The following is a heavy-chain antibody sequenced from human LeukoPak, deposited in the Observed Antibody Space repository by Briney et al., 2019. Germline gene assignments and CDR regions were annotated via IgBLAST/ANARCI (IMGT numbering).Heavy chain of an antibody. CDR2: IKSDGITI. Sequence: SGGSLRLSCAASGLTFSNYMMHWVRQAPGKGLVWVSRIKSDGITITYADSVKGRFTISRDNAKNTLYLQMNSLRAVDTAVYYCLRDLNWSLDQWGQGTLVTVSS. J-gene: IGHJ4*02. D-gene: IGHD1-20*01. CDR3: LRDLNWSLDQ. CDR1: GLTFSNYM. V-gene: IGHV3-74*01.